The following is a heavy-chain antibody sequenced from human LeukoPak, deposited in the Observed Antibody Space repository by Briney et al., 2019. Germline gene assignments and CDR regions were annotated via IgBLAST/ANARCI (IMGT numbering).Heavy chain of an antibody. D-gene: IGHD3-22*01. CDR2: IYYSGST. CDR1: GGSISSSSYY. J-gene: IGHJ4*02. V-gene: IGHV4-39*01. CDR3: ARVSYFDSSGYYPNYLDY. Sequence: PSETLSLTCTVSGGSISSSSYYWGRIRQPPGKGLEWIGSIYYSGSTYYNPSLKSRVTISVDTSKNQFSLKLSSVTAADTAVYYCARVSYFDSSGYYPNYLDYWGQGTLVTVSS.